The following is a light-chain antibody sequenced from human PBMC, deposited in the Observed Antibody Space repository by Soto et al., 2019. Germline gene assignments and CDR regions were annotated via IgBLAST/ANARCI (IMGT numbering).Light chain of an antibody. J-gene: IGLJ2*01. Sequence: QSALTQPASVSGSPGQSITISCTGTSSDVGGYNYVSWYQQHPGKAHKLMIYDVSNRPSGVSNRFSGSKSGNTASLTISGLQAEDEADYYCSSDTSSSTLVVFGGGTKLTVL. CDR3: SSDTSSSTLVV. CDR2: DVS. CDR1: SSDVGGYNY. V-gene: IGLV2-14*01.